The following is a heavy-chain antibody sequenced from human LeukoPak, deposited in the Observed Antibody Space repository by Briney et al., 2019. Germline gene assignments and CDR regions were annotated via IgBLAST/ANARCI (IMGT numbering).Heavy chain of an antibody. V-gene: IGHV3-7*01. CDR3: ARVPSSGWDYYYYYYMDV. J-gene: IGHJ6*03. CDR1: GFIFTSYW. Sequence: PGGSLRLSCAASGFIFTSYWMSWVRQAPGKGLEWVANIKQDGSEKYYVDSVKGRFTISRDNAKNSLYLQMNSLRADDTAVYYCARVPSSGWDYYYYYYMDVWGKGTTVTVSS. D-gene: IGHD6-19*01. CDR2: IKQDGSEK.